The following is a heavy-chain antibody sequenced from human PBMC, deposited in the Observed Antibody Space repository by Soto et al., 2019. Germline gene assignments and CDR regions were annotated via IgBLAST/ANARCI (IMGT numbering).Heavy chain of an antibody. V-gene: IGHV3-30*18. CDR3: AKDPARAASHGID. Sequence: QVQLVESGGGVVQPGRSLRLSCAASGFTVNNYGMHWARQAPGKGLEWVAAISNDGSDKYDADSVKGRLTISRDNAKNTVFLQMSSRRAEDTAVYYCAKDPARAASHGIDWGQATMVTVSS. CDR1: GFTVNNYG. D-gene: IGHD2-2*01. CDR2: ISNDGSDK. J-gene: IGHJ3*01.